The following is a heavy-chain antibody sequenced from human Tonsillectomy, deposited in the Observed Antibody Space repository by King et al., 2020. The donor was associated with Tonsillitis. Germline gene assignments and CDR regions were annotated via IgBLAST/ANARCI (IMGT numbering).Heavy chain of an antibody. CDR3: ARSLGVAGRGNWFDP. CDR1: GYAFTDYF. Sequence: QLVQSGAEVKKPGASVKVSCKASGYAFTDYFMHWVRQAPGQGLEWMGWINPNSGGTNFAQGFQGRVTMTRDTSITTAFMELSRLRSDDTAVYYCARSLGVAGRGNWFDPWGQGTLVTVSS. V-gene: IGHV1-2*02. J-gene: IGHJ5*02. CDR2: INPNSGGT. D-gene: IGHD1-26*01.